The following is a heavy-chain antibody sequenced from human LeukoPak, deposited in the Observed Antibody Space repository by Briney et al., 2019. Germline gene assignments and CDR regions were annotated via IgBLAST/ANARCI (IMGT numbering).Heavy chain of an antibody. CDR2: ISYSGST. CDR1: GASISSGNYY. J-gene: IGHJ5*02. CDR3: ARRNYYDSNGYYL. V-gene: IGHV4-30-4*01. Sequence: SETLSLTCTVSGASISSGNYYWSWIRQPPGKGLECIGYISYSGSTYYNPSLKSRISISVDTSNNQFSLELRSVTATDTAVYYCARRNYYDSNGYYLWGQGTLVAVSS. D-gene: IGHD3-22*01.